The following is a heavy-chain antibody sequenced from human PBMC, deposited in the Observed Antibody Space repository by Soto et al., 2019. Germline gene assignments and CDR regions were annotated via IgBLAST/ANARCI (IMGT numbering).Heavy chain of an antibody. D-gene: IGHD3-16*01. CDR1: VIPFNNYW. CDR2: INTVATII. V-gene: IGHV3-74*01. Sequence: VGSLRLSCAFSVIPFNNYWMHCIRQSPGKWLVWVSHINTVATIINYGDSVKGRFTISRDNAENTLYLQMNSLGVEDTATYYCATDDGRGLRYWGQGTLVTVSS. J-gene: IGHJ4*02. CDR3: ATDDGRGLRY.